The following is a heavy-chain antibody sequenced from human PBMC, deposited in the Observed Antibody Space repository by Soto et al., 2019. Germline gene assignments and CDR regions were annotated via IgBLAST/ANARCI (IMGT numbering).Heavy chain of an antibody. CDR2: IWFDGSNK. J-gene: IGHJ4*02. CDR3: PRDGIGGTAFRGFCDY. Sequence: QELLVESGGGVVQPGRSLRLSCAASASIFRGYGMHWVRQAPGKGLEWVAVIWFDGSNKYYADSVKGRFTISRDNSNNMLHLQRDSLRAEATAVYYCPRDGIGGTAFRGFCDYWGQGALVTVSS. D-gene: IGHD1-7*01. V-gene: IGHV3-33*01. CDR1: ASIFRGYG.